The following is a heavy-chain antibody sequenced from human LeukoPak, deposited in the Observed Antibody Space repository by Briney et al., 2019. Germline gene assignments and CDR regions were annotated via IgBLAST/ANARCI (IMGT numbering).Heavy chain of an antibody. D-gene: IGHD5-12*01. Sequence: RASETLSLTCAVSGVSISRGGYSWSWLRQPPGKGLEWIVNIYHSGSTYYNPSLKSRVTIPVDSSKNQFSLKLSSVTAADTAVYYCARGPLGSGYDSGFDYWGQGTLVTVSS. J-gene: IGHJ4*02. CDR2: IYHSGST. CDR3: ARGPLGSGYDSGFDY. V-gene: IGHV4-30-2*01. CDR1: GVSISRGGYS.